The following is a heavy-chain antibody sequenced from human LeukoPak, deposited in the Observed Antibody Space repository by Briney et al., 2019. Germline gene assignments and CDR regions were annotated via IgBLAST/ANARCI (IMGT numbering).Heavy chain of an antibody. Sequence: SETLSLTCAVYGVSFSGYYWSWIRQPPGKGLEWVGEINHSGSTNYNPSLKSRVTISVDTSKSQFSLKLSSVTAADTAVYYCARDLGGGGYYYYYMDVWGKGTTVTVSS. J-gene: IGHJ6*03. CDR1: GVSFSGYY. CDR2: INHSGST. D-gene: IGHD2-15*01. CDR3: ARDLGGGGYYYYYMDV. V-gene: IGHV4-34*01.